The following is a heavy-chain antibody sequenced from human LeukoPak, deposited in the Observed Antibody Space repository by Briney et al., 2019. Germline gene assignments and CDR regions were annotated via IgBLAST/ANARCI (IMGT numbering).Heavy chain of an antibody. V-gene: IGHV1-2*02. Sequence: GASVKVSCKASGYTFTGYYMHWVRQAPGQGLEWMGWINPNSGGTNYAQKFQGRVTMTRDTSISTAYMELSRLRSDGTAVYYCARDFPPDSSGYVYDDYWGQGTLVTVSS. CDR1: GYTFTGYY. CDR2: INPNSGGT. D-gene: IGHD3-22*01. J-gene: IGHJ4*02. CDR3: ARDFPPDSSGYVYDDY.